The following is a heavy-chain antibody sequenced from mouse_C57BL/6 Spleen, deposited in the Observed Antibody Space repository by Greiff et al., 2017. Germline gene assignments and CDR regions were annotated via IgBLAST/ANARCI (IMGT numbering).Heavy chain of an antibody. J-gene: IGHJ4*01. D-gene: IGHD1-1*01. Sequence: VQLQQSGAELVRPGASVTLSCKASGYTFTDYEMHWVKQTPVHGLEWIGAIDPETGGTAYNQKFKGKAILTADKSSSTAYMELRSLTSEDSAVYDCTREATVVPDYYAMDYWGQGASVTVSS. CDR1: GYTFTDYE. CDR3: TREATVVPDYYAMDY. CDR2: IDPETGGT. V-gene: IGHV1-15*01.